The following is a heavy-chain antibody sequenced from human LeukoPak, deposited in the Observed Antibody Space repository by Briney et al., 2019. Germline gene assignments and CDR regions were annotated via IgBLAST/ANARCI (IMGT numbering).Heavy chain of an antibody. D-gene: IGHD6-19*01. CDR1: GYTFTSYY. Sequence: ASVKVSCKASGYTFTSYYMHWVQQAPGQGLEWMGIIDPSGGSTSYAQKFQGRVTMTRDTSTSTVYMELSSLRSEDTAVYYCARKSSGWKQFDYWGQGTLVTVSS. V-gene: IGHV1-46*01. CDR3: ARKSSGWKQFDY. CDR2: IDPSGGST. J-gene: IGHJ4*02.